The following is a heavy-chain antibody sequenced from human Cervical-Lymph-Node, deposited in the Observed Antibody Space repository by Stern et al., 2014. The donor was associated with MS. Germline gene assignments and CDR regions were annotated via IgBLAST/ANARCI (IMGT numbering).Heavy chain of an antibody. J-gene: IGHJ6*02. CDR1: GYTFTSYG. V-gene: IGHV1-18*01. CDR2: ISAYNGNT. Sequence: QVQLVESGAEVKKPGASVKVSCKASGYTFTSYGISWVRQAPGQGLEWMGWISAYNGNTNYAQKLQGRVTMTTDTSTSTAYMELRGLRSDDTAVYYCARDLCSSTSCYTRHYYYGMDVWGQGTTVTVSS. CDR3: ARDLCSSTSCYTRHYYYGMDV. D-gene: IGHD2-2*02.